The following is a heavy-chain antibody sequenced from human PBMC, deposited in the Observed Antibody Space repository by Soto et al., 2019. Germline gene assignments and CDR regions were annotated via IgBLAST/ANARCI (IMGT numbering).Heavy chain of an antibody. Sequence: GGSLRLSCAASGFTFSTYGMNWFRQAPGKGLEWLSSISDSGHYIYYADSVKGRFTISRDNAKNSLFLQMNSLRGEDTAEYYCASSLYDYDSSGSAGDYWGQGTLVTVSS. CDR1: GFTFSTYG. CDR3: ASSLYDYDSSGSAGDY. CDR2: ISDSGHYI. V-gene: IGHV3-21*04. D-gene: IGHD3-22*01. J-gene: IGHJ4*02.